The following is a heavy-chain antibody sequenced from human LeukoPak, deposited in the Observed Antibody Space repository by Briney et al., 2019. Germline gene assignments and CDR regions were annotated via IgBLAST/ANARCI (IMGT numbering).Heavy chain of an antibody. Sequence: SETLSLTCTVSGDSISSYHWSWIRQPPRTGMERIGNIAYSGSTNYNPSLKSRVTISVDTSKNQFSLKLSSVTAADTAVYYCARVGRGDHTWGSYYFDHWGQGTLVTVSS. V-gene: IGHV4-59*01. CDR1: GDSISSYH. CDR2: IAYSGST. J-gene: IGHJ4*02. CDR3: ARVGRGDHTWGSYYFDH. D-gene: IGHD3-16*01.